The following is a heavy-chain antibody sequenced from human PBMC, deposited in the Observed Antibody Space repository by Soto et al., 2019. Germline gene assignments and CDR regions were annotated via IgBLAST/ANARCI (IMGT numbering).Heavy chain of an antibody. D-gene: IGHD2-15*01. CDR2: ISAYNGNT. CDR1: GYTFTSYG. Sequence: ASVKVSCKASGYTFTSYGISWVRQAPGQGLEWMGWISAYNGNTNYAQKRQGRVTMTTDTATSTAYMELSSLRSDDTAVYYCASDQGYCSGGSCYKFDYGGQGILVTVSS. J-gene: IGHJ4*02. V-gene: IGHV1-18*01. CDR3: ASDQGYCSGGSCYKFDY.